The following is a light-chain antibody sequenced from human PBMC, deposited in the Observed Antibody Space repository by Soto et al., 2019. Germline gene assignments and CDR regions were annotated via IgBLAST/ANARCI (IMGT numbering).Light chain of an antibody. CDR3: QQYGSSPQIT. CDR1: QIGSSSY. V-gene: IGKV3-20*01. CDR2: GAS. Sequence: DIVLTESAGTLSLSPGVRATRSCRASQIGSSSYLAWYQKKPGQAPSLXXYGASSRATGVPDRFSGGGSGTDLALTISRLEPEDVAAYYYQQYGSSPQITFGQGTRLEIK. J-gene: IGKJ5*01.